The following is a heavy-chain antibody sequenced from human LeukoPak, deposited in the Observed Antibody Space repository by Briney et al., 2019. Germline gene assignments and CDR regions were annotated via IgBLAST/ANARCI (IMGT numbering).Heavy chain of an antibody. V-gene: IGHV3-23*01. CDR3: TKGSYYDSSGSFYFDY. CDR1: GFTFSSYA. D-gene: IGHD3-22*01. Sequence: GGSLRLSCAASGFTFSSYAMSWVRQAPGKGLEWVSGIRGSGDNTYYADSVKGRFTISRDNSKNTLYVQVNSLGTEDTAAYYCTKGSYYDSSGSFYFDYWGQGTLVTVSS. CDR2: IRGSGDNT. J-gene: IGHJ4*02.